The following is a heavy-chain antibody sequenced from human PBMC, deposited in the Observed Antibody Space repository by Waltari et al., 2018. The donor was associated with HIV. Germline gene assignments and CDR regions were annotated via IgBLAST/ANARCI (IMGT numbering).Heavy chain of an antibody. V-gene: IGHV3-7*01. CDR3: GRSTSGRRATDV. J-gene: IGHJ2*01. CDR1: GFRFSSHW. D-gene: IGHD2-15*01. Sequence: DVQVVESGGDLVQPGGSLRLSCVVSGFRFSSHWMNWVRQSPGKGLEWVGNISPDGSEAKYGDSEKGRFVVSRDNAKTSMSLEMNSLWAEDTALYYCGRSTSGRRATDVWGRGTMVTVSS. CDR2: ISPDGSEA.